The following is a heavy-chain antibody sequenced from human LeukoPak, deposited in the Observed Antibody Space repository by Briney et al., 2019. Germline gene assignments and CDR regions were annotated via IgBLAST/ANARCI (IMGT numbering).Heavy chain of an antibody. V-gene: IGHV4-61*02. CDR3: ARVYSSSWYIWFDP. D-gene: IGHD6-13*01. CDR2: IYTSGST. J-gene: IGHJ5*02. Sequence: SETLSLTCTVSGGSISSDSYYWSWIRQPAGKGLEWIGRIYTSGSTNYNPSLKSRVTISVDTSKNQFSLKLSSVTAADTAVYYCARVYSSSWYIWFDPWGQGTLVTVSS. CDR1: GGSISSDSYY.